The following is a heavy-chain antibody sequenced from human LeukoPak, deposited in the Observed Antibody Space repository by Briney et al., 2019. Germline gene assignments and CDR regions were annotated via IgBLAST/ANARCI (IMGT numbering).Heavy chain of an antibody. V-gene: IGHV3-48*03. CDR1: GFTFSSYE. CDR2: ISSSGSTI. J-gene: IGHJ4*02. CDR3: ARRPAYYDILTADW. D-gene: IGHD3-9*01. Sequence: GGSLRLSCAASGFTFSSYEMNWVRQAPGKGLEWVSYISSSGSTIYYADSVKGRFTISRDNAKNSLYLQMNSLRAEDTAVYYRARRPAYYDILTADWWGQGTLVTVSS.